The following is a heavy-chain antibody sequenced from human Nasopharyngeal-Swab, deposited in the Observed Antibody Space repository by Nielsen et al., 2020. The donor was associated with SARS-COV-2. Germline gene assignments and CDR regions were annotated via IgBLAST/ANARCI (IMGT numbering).Heavy chain of an antibody. CDR2: ISPTGSVT. CDR3: ARKQMWEDYFDY. D-gene: IGHD1-26*01. Sequence: WVRQAPGQGLEWMGIISPTGSVTMYAQNFQGRVTMTRDTSASTVYMELSSLRSEDTAVYYCARKQMWEDYFDYWGQGTLVTVS. J-gene: IGHJ4*02. V-gene: IGHV1-46*01.